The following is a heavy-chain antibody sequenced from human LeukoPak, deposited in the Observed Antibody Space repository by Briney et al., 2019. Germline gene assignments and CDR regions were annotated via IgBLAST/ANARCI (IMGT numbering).Heavy chain of an antibody. CDR3: SRHATMLRGVIMWIDY. J-gene: IGHJ4*02. V-gene: IGHV4-39*01. CDR1: GGSISSSDYY. Sequence: TSETLSLTCTVSGGSISSSDYYWGWIRQPPGKGLEWIGSIYYSGSTYYNPSLKSRVTISVDTSKNQFSLKLGSVTAADTAVYYCSRHATMLRGVIMWIDYWGQGTLVTVSS. D-gene: IGHD3-10*01. CDR2: IYYSGST.